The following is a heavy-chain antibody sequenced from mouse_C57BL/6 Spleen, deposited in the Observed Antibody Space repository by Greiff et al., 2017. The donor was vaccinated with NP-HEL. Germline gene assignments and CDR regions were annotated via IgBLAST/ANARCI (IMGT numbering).Heavy chain of an antibody. D-gene: IGHD2-4*01. V-gene: IGHV2-3*01. J-gene: IGHJ4*01. Sequence: VHLVESGPGLVAPSQSLSITCTVSGFSLTSYGVSWVRQPPGKGLEWLGVIWGGGSTNYNSALISRLSISKDNPKTQVFLKLNSLQTDDTATYYCAKGGGLRGAMDYWGQGTSVTVSS. CDR1: GFSLTSYG. CDR3: AKGGGLRGAMDY. CDR2: IWGGGST.